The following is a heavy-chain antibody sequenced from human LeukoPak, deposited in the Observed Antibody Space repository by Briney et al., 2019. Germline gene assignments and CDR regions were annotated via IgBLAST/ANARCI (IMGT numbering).Heavy chain of an antibody. Sequence: GASVKVSCKASGGTFSSYAISWVRQAPGQGLEWMGGIIPIFGTANYAQKFQGRVTITADESTSTAYMELSSLRSEDTAMYYCALGFFGVVISHFDYWGQGTLVTVSS. D-gene: IGHD3-3*01. CDR3: ALGFFGVVISHFDY. CDR1: GGTFSSYA. V-gene: IGHV1-69*13. CDR2: IIPIFGTA. J-gene: IGHJ4*02.